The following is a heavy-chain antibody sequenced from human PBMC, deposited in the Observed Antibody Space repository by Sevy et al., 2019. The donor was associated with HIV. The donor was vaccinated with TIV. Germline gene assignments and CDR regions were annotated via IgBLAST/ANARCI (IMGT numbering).Heavy chain of an antibody. CDR1: GGSISSYY. D-gene: IGHD5-18*01. Sequence: SGTLSLTCTVSGGSISSYYWSWIRQPPGKGLEWIGYVYYSGSTNYNPSLKSRVTISVDTSKNQFSLKLSSVTAADTAVYYCAREGIQLSGSGPYYYYGMDVWGQGTTVTVSS. V-gene: IGHV4-59*13. J-gene: IGHJ6*02. CDR3: AREGIQLSGSGPYYYYGMDV. CDR2: VYYSGST.